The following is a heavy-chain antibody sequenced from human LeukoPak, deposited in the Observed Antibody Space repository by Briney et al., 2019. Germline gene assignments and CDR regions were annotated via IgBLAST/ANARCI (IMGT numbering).Heavy chain of an antibody. D-gene: IGHD3-10*01. V-gene: IGHV1-2*02. J-gene: IGHJ5*02. Sequence: ASVKVSCKASGYTFTGYYMHWVRQAPGQGLEWMGWINPNSGGTNYAQKFQGRVIMTRDTSISTAYMELSRLRSDDTAVYYCARDYYGSGTLALNWFDPWGQGTLVTVSS. CDR3: ARDYYGSGTLALNWFDP. CDR1: GYTFTGYY. CDR2: INPNSGGT.